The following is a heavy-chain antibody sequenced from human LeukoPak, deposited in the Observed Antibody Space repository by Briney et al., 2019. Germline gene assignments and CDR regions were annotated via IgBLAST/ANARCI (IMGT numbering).Heavy chain of an antibody. Sequence: PGGSLRLSCAASGFTFDDYAMHWVRQAPGKGLQWVSGISWNSGSIGYADSVKGRCTISRDNAKKSLYLQINSLRAEDTALYYCARGLSTYDSSGYYPHFDYWGQGTLVTVSS. V-gene: IGHV3-9*01. J-gene: IGHJ4*02. CDR1: GFTFDDYA. CDR2: ISWNSGSI. CDR3: ARGLSTYDSSGYYPHFDY. D-gene: IGHD3-22*01.